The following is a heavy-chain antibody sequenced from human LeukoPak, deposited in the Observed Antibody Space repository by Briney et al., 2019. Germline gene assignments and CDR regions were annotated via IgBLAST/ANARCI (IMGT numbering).Heavy chain of an antibody. D-gene: IGHD1-1*01. V-gene: IGHV4-59*08. CDR1: GVSITSYY. J-gene: IGHJ3*02. CDR2: IYYTGST. Sequence: PSETLSLTCTVSGVSITSYYWSWVRQSPGRGLEWIGYIYYTGSTNYNPSLKSRVTISVDTSKSQFSLKLSSVTAADAAVYYCARPQHDALDIWGQGTMVTVSS. CDR3: ARPQHDALDI.